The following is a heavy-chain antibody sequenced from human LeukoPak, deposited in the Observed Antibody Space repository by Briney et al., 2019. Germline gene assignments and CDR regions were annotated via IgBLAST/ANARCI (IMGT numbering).Heavy chain of an antibody. CDR3: ARVSSLWSFDY. Sequence: GGSLRLSCAASGFTFSTHWMHWVRQPPGKGLVWVSRIIPDGSRTTYADFVKGRFTISRDNARDTLYLQLNSLGAEDTAVYYCARVSSLWSFDYWGQGTLVTVSS. CDR1: GFTFSTHW. D-gene: IGHD3-10*01. CDR2: IIPDGSRT. J-gene: IGHJ4*02. V-gene: IGHV3-74*01.